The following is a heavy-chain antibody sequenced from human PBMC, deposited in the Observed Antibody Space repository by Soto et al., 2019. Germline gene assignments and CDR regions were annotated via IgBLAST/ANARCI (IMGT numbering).Heavy chain of an antibody. J-gene: IGHJ6*02. D-gene: IGHD1-1*01. V-gene: IGHV3-30-3*01. CDR3: ARGTTTSAFSAMDV. CDR1: GFTFSYHA. Sequence: QVQLVESGGGVVQPGRSLRLSCAASGFTFSYHALNWVRQAPGKGLECVAVISYDGDNKYIAESVKGLFTISRDNSKNTVSLQMNSLRTEDTAMYFCARGTTTSAFSAMDVWGQGTTVTVSS. CDR2: ISYDGDNK.